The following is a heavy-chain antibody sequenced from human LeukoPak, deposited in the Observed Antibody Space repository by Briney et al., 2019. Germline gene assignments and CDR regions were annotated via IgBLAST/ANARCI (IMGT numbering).Heavy chain of an antibody. Sequence: GGSLRLSCAVSGFTFSSYAMSWVRQAPGKGLEWVSAISGSGGSTYYADSVKGRFTISRDNSKNTLYLQMNSLKTEDTAVYYCTTDPAYSGYLLLDYWGQGTLVTVSS. CDR1: GFTFSSYA. CDR2: ISGSGGST. CDR3: TTDPAYSGYLLLDY. D-gene: IGHD5-12*01. V-gene: IGHV3-23*01. J-gene: IGHJ4*02.